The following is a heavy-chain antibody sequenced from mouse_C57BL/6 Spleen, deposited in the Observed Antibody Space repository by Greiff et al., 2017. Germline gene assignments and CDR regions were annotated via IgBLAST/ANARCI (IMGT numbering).Heavy chain of an antibody. CDR3: TRSKGHYFDY. D-gene: IGHD3-3*01. J-gene: IGHJ2*01. CDR1: GYTFTDYE. V-gene: IGHV1-15*01. Sequence: VQLQQSGAELVRPGASVTLSCKASGYTFTDYEMHWVKQTPVHGLEWIGAIDPETGGTAYNQKFKGKAILTADKSSSTAYMELRSLTSDDSAVYYCTRSKGHYFDYWGQDTTRSVSS. CDR2: IDPETGGT.